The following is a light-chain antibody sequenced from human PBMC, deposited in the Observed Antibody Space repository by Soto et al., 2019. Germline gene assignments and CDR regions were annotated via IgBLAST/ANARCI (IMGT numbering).Light chain of an antibody. CDR2: DAS. J-gene: IGKJ5*01. CDR3: QQRNIWPPVT. Sequence: EIVLTQSPGSLSLYTGERATLSCRASHSVGKYLVWYQHKPGQAPRFLIYDASNRATGIPARFSGSGSGTDFTLTISSLEPEDFAVYYCQQRNIWPPVTFGQGSRLEIK. V-gene: IGKV3-11*01. CDR1: HSVGKY.